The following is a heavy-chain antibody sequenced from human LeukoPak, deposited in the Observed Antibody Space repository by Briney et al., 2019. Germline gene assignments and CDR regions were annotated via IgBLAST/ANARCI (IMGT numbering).Heavy chain of an antibody. CDR1: GFTFSTYG. CDR2: ITGSGGRT. Sequence: GGSLRLSCEVSGFTFSTYGMSWVRQAPGKGLEWVSAITGSGGRTYYADSVKGRFTISRDNSKNTLYLQMNSLRAEDTAVYYCAKDRNGSGVDYWGQGTLVTVSS. J-gene: IGHJ4*02. V-gene: IGHV3-23*01. CDR3: AKDRNGSGVDY. D-gene: IGHD3-10*01.